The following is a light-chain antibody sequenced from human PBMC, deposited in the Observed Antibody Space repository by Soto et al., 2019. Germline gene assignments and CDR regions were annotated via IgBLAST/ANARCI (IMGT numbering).Light chain of an antibody. V-gene: IGKV3-20*01. CDR1: QSVSSSY. J-gene: IGKJ1*01. CDR2: GAS. Sequence: EIVLTQSPGTLSLSPGERATLSCRASQSVSSSYLAWYQQKPGQAPRLLMYGASSRATGIPDRFSGSGSGTDFTLTISRLEPEDFVVYYCHQYGSSPWTFGQGTKVEIK. CDR3: HQYGSSPWT.